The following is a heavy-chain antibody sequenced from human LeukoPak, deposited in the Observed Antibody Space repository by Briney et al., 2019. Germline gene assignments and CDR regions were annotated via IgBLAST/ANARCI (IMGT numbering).Heavy chain of an antibody. CDR1: GYTLTDYY. Sequence: ASVKVSCKASGYTLTDYYMHWVRQAPGQGLEWMGWINPITGGTNYAQNFQGRVTMTRDTSISTAYMELSRLRSDDTAVYYCARGHFRGKDYWGQGTLVTVSS. V-gene: IGHV1-2*02. J-gene: IGHJ4*02. CDR3: ARGHFRGKDY. CDR2: INPITGGT. D-gene: IGHD3-3*02.